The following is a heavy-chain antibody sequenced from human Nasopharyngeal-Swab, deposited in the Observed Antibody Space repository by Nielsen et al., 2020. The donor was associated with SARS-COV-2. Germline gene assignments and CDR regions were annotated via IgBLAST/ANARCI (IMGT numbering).Heavy chain of an antibody. J-gene: IGHJ4*02. V-gene: IGHV3-23*01. D-gene: IGHD3-16*02. CDR2: ISGSGGST. CDR3: AKDRNDYIWGSYRLTFDY. Sequence: VRQAPGKGLEWVSAISGSGGSTYYADSVKGRFTISRDNSKNTLYLQMNSLRAEDTAVYYCAKDRNDYIWGSYRLTFDYWGRGTLVTVSS.